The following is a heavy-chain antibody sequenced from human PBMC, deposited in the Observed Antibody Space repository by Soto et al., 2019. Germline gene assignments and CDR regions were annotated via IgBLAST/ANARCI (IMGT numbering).Heavy chain of an antibody. CDR3: ARSVAVPGAHIDY. CDR1: VGSISVSY. V-gene: IGHV4-59*01. J-gene: IGHJ4*02. CDR2: VYYTGST. Sequence: SETLSVTCSFSVGSISVSYWSWMRQSPGKGLEWLGYVYYTGSTNYSPSLRSRVSISVDTSKNEFSLRLSSVTAADTAVYFCARSVAVPGAHIDYWGQGTKVTVSS. D-gene: IGHD6-19*01.